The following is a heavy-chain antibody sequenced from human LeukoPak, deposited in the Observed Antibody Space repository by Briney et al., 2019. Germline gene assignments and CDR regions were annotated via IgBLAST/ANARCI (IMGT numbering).Heavy chain of an antibody. Sequence: SETLSLTCTVSGGSISSYYWSWIRQPPGKGLEWIGYIYYSGSTNYNPSLKSRVTISVDTSKNQFSLKLSSVPAADTAVYYCARDAAAGTLGAFDIWGQGTMVTVSS. J-gene: IGHJ3*02. CDR1: GGSISSYY. D-gene: IGHD6-13*01. V-gene: IGHV4-59*01. CDR2: IYYSGST. CDR3: ARDAAAGTLGAFDI.